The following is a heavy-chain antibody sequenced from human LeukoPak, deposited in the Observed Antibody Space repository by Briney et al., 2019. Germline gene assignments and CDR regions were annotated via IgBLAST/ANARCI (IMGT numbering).Heavy chain of an antibody. CDR3: ARGFPGGFVGFSSSYYPLDH. D-gene: IGHD6-13*01. CDR1: RFAFSRYS. Sequence: GGSLRLSCAASRFAFSRYSMHWVRQAPGKGLEWVAVASYDGGNKYYAGSVKGRFIISRDNSKNTLSLQMNSLRLEDTAVYYCARGFPGGFVGFSSSYYPLDHWGQGTLVTVPS. CDR2: ASYDGGNK. V-gene: IGHV3-30-3*01. J-gene: IGHJ4*02.